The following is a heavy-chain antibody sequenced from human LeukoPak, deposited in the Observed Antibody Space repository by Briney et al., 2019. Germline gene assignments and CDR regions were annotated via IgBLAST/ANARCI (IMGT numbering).Heavy chain of an antibody. CDR2: IYTSGST. CDR3: ARASDFWSGYPDAFDI. J-gene: IGHJ3*02. Sequence: SETLSLTCTVSGGSISSYYWSWIRQPAGKGLEWIGRIYTSGSTNYNPSLKSRVTMSVDTSKNQFSLKLISVAAADTAVYYCARASDFWSGYPDAFDIWGQGTMVTVSS. D-gene: IGHD3-3*01. CDR1: GGSISSYY. V-gene: IGHV4-4*07.